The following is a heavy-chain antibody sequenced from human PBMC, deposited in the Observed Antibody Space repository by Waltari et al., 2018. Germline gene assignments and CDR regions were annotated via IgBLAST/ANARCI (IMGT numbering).Heavy chain of an antibody. V-gene: IGHV4-34*01. J-gene: IGHJ4*02. Sequence: QVQLQQWGAGLLKPSETLSLTCAVYGRSFSGYYWSWIRQPPGKGLEWIGEINHSGSTNYNPSLKSRVTISVDTSKNQFSLKLSSVTAADTAVYYCARIHQYYYGSGSYYGSLYYFDYWGQGTLVTVSS. CDR3: ARIHQYYYGSGSYYGSLYYFDY. D-gene: IGHD3-10*01. CDR1: GRSFSGYY. CDR2: INHSGST.